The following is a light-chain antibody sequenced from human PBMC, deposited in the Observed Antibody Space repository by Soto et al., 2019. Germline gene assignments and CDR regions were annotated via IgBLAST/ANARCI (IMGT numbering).Light chain of an antibody. CDR3: QHSGDFRWT. CDR2: GAS. Sequence: EIVMTQSPATLSLSPGERATLSCRASQSVSSNLAWYQQKPGQAPSRLIYGASSRATGIPDRFSGRGFGTDFTLTISRLEPEDFAVYYCQHSGDFRWTFGQGTKVDIK. CDR1: QSVSSN. J-gene: IGKJ1*01. V-gene: IGKV3D-15*01.